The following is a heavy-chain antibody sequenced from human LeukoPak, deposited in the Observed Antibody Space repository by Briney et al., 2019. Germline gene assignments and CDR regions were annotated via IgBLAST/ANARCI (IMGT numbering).Heavy chain of an antibody. J-gene: IGHJ4*02. Sequence: SGTLSLTCAVSGGSISSSNWWSWVRQPPGKGLEWIGEIYHSGSTNYNPSLKSRVTISVDKSKNQFSLKLSSVTAADTAMYYCARERGGSYYAFDYWGQGTLVTVSS. D-gene: IGHD1-26*01. CDR2: IYHSGST. CDR1: GGSISSSNW. CDR3: ARERGGSYYAFDY. V-gene: IGHV4-4*02.